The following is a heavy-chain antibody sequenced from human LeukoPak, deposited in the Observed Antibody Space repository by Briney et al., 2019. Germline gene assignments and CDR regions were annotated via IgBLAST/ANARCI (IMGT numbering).Heavy chain of an antibody. Sequence: SVKVSCKASGGTFSSYAISWVRQAPGQGLEWMGGIIPIFGTANYAQKFQGRVTITADESTSTAYMELSSLRSEDTAVYYCARDTDRSGGSCYPYYYGMDVWGQGTTVTVSS. CDR2: IIPIFGTA. CDR1: GGTFSSYA. J-gene: IGHJ6*02. CDR3: ARDTDRSGGSCYPYYYGMDV. V-gene: IGHV1-69*13. D-gene: IGHD2-15*01.